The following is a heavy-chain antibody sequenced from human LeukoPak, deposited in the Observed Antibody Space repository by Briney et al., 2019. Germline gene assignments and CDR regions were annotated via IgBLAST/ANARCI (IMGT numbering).Heavy chain of an antibody. CDR1: GFTFSSAA. Sequence: GGSLRLSCAASGFTFSSAAMSWVRQAPGKGLGWVSFIGVGGGNANYAGSVKGRFTISRDDSQNTLYLQMNSLRAEDTAVYYCARGGWQLLGGQGTLVTVSS. V-gene: IGHV3-23*01. CDR3: ARGGWQLL. CDR2: IGVGGGNA. J-gene: IGHJ4*02. D-gene: IGHD3-10*01.